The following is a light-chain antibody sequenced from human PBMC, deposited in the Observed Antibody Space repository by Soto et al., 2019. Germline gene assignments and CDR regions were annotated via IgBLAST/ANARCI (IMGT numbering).Light chain of an antibody. J-gene: IGKJ4*01. Sequence: DIVMTQSPATLSVSPGERATLSCRASQSIRTDLAWYQQKSGQGPRLLIYGASSRATGIPARFSGSGSGTDFTLTISSLQSEDFAVYYCQQYNNWPPLTFGGGTKVEIK. CDR1: QSIRTD. V-gene: IGKV3-15*01. CDR2: GAS. CDR3: QQYNNWPPLT.